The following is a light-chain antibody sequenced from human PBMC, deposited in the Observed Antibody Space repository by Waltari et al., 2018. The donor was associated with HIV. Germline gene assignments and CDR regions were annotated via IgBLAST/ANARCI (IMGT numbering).Light chain of an antibody. CDR1: SSDVGGYNY. V-gene: IGLV2-8*01. CDR2: EVS. Sequence: QSALTQPPSASGSPGQSVTISCTGTSSDVGGYNYASWYQHHPGKAPKLMIYEVSKRPAGVPERCSGSKSGSTASLTVSGLQAEDEADYYCSSYAGSNNRWVFGGGTKLTAL. J-gene: IGLJ3*02. CDR3: SSYAGSNNRWV.